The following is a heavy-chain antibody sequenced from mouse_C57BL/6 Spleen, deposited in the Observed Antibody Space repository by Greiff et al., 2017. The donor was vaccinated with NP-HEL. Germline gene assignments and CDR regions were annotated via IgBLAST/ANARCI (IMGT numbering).Heavy chain of an antibody. CDR1: GFTFSDYG. CDR3: ARSMITTRAMDY. CDR2: ISSGSSTI. D-gene: IGHD2-4*01. Sequence: EVQLVESGGGLVKPGGSLKLSCAASGFTFSDYGMHWVRQAPEKGLEWVAYISSGSSTIYYADTVKGRFTISRDNAKNTLFLQMTSLRSEDTAMYYCARSMITTRAMDYWGQGTSVTVSS. J-gene: IGHJ4*01. V-gene: IGHV5-17*01.